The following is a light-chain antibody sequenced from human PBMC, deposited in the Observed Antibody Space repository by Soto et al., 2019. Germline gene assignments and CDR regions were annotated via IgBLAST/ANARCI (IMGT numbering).Light chain of an antibody. V-gene: IGLV1-47*02. J-gene: IGLJ1*01. CDR1: TSNIGTFY. CDR2: LGD. Sequence: QSVLTQPPSASSTPGQTVTISCSGSTSNIGTFYVYWYQHLPGTAPKLLIYLGDQRASGVSDRFSGSKSGTSASLAINGLGSDDEADYYCAAWDDNLNAYVFGSGTKLTVL. CDR3: AAWDDNLNAYV.